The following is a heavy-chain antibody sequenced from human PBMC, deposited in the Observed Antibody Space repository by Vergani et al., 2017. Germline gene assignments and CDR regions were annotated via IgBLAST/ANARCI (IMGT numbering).Heavy chain of an antibody. Sequence: QVQLVESGGGVVQPGRSLRLSCAASGFTFSTYGLHWVRQAPGKGLEWVAVIWYDGSNKYYGDSVKGRFTISRDNSMDTLYLQMNGLRAEDTAVYYCARGAGYFCSTSCPPTLRNYYYYMDVWGKGTTVTVSS. D-gene: IGHD2-2*01. CDR2: IWYDGSNK. CDR3: ARGAGYFCSTSCPPTLRNYYYYMDV. V-gene: IGHV3-33*01. CDR1: GFTFSTYG. J-gene: IGHJ6*03.